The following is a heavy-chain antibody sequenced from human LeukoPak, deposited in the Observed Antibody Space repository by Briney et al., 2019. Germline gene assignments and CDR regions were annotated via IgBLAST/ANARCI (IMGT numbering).Heavy chain of an antibody. CDR1: GFTFSNAW. CDR3: AKASGDVVVTAMPLGDFQH. J-gene: IGHJ1*01. Sequence: GGSLRLSCAASGFTFSNAWMSWVRQAPGKGLEWVGRIKSKTDGGTTDYAAPVKGRFTISRDDSKNTLYLQMNSLKTEDTAVYYCAKASGDVVVTAMPLGDFQHWGQGTLVTVSS. CDR2: IKSKTDGGTT. D-gene: IGHD2-21*02. V-gene: IGHV3-15*01.